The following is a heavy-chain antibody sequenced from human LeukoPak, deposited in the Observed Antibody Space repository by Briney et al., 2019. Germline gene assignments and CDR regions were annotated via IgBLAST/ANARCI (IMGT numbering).Heavy chain of an antibody. J-gene: IGHJ6*04. CDR2: ISYDGSNK. CDR1: GFTFSSYG. D-gene: IGHD3-10*02. CDR3: AELGITMIGGV. Sequence: GRSLRLSCAASGFTFSSYGMHWVRQAPGKGLEWVAVISYDGSNKYYADSVKGRFTISRDNAKNSLYLQMNSLRAEDTAVYYCAELGITMIGGVWGKGTTVTISS. V-gene: IGHV3-30*18.